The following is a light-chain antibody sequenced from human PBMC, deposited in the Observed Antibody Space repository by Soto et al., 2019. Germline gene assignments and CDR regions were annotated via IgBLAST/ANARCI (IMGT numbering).Light chain of an antibody. CDR2: EVS. V-gene: IGLV2-23*02. CDR3: CSSVGGPIWV. Sequence: QSALTQPASVSGSPGQSITMSCTGTSSDVGGYNRVSWYQHHPGKAPTLMIYEVSKRPSGVSNRFSGSKSGNTASLTISGLQAEDEADYYCCSSVGGPIWVFGGGTKLTVL. CDR1: SSDVGGYNR. J-gene: IGLJ3*02.